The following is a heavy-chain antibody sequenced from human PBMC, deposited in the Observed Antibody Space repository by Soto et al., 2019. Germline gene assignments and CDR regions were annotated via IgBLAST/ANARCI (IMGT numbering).Heavy chain of an antibody. CDR1: GYTFTSYA. Sequence: ASVKVSCKASGYTFTSYAMHWVRQAPGQRLEWMGWINAGNGNTKYSQKFQGRVTITRDTSASTAYMELSSPRSEDTAVYYCARGEALRFLEWLFEFDPWGQGTLVTVSS. J-gene: IGHJ5*02. CDR2: INAGNGNT. V-gene: IGHV1-3*01. D-gene: IGHD3-3*01. CDR3: ARGEALRFLEWLFEFDP.